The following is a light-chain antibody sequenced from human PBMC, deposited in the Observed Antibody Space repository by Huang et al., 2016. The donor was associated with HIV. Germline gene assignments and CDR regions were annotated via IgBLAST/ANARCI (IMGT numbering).Light chain of an antibody. J-gene: IGKJ3*01. CDR3: QQYYSTPLT. Sequence: DIVMTQSPDSLAVSLGERATINCKSSQSVLYSSNNKNYLAWYQQKPGQPPKLLIYWASTREYGVPDRCSGSGSGTDLTLTISSLQAEYVAVYYCQQYYSTPLTFGPGTKVDIK. CDR1: QSVLYSSNNKNY. V-gene: IGKV4-1*01. CDR2: WAS.